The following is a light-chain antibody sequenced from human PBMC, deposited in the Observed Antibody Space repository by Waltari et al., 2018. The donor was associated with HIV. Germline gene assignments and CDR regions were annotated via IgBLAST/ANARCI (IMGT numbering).Light chain of an antibody. Sequence: QPVLTQPPSMSAAPGQNITIAGAVTTSNMGSGCLSWYQQHPGPAPKLLIYDDDKRPSGIPDRFSGSKSGTSATLGITGLQPGDEGDYHCGTWDRFLRVGVFGGGTKLTVL. J-gene: IGLJ2*01. CDR2: DDD. V-gene: IGLV1-51*01. CDR1: TSNMGSGC. CDR3: GTWDRFLRVGV.